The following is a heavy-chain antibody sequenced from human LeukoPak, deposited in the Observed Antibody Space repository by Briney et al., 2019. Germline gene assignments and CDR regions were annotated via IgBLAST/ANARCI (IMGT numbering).Heavy chain of an antibody. D-gene: IGHD5-12*01. CDR1: GYTFTSYD. Sequence: ASVEVSFKASGYTFTSYDINWVRQATGQGLEWMGWMNPNSGSTGYAQKFQGRVTITRNTSISTAYMELSGLRSEDTAVYYCARGRSTGYPYYFEYWGQGTLVTVSS. V-gene: IGHV1-8*03. CDR3: ARGRSTGYPYYFEY. CDR2: MNPNSGST. J-gene: IGHJ4*02.